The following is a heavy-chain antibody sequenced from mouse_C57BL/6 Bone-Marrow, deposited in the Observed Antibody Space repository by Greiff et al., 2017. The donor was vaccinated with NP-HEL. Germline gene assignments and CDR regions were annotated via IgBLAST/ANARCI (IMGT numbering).Heavy chain of an antibody. CDR3: AREEIYYYGWFAY. V-gene: IGHV1-81*01. CDR2: ISPRSGNT. CDR1: GYTFTSYG. J-gene: IGHJ3*01. Sequence: QVQLQQSGAELARPGASVKLSGKASGYTFTSYGISWVKQRTGQGLEWMGEISPRSGNTYYNEKFKAKATLTADKASSTAYMELRSLTSEDSAVYFCAREEIYYYGWFAYWGQGTLVTVSA. D-gene: IGHD1-1*01.